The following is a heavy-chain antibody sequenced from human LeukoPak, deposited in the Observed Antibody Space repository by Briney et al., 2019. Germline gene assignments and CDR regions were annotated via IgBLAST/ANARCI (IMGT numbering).Heavy chain of an antibody. V-gene: IGHV4-34*01. J-gene: IGHJ4*02. CDR1: YY. CDR3: ARGQGTVTTH. CDR2: INHSGSA. Sequence: YYWTWXXXXPGKGLEWIGEINHSGSANYNPSLMSRVTISLEPSKNHFSLNLSSVTAADTAVYYCARGQGTVTTHWGQGTLVTVSS. D-gene: IGHD4-11*01.